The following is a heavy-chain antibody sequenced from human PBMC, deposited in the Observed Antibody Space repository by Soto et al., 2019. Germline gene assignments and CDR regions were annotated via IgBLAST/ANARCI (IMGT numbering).Heavy chain of an antibody. CDR3: AKDARPDGXWDFDY. D-gene: IGHD5-12*01. CDR1: GYTCSYYD. CDR2: VNPNNGDT. J-gene: IGHJ4*01. Sequence: ALLKVSCKASGYTCSYYDMNWVRQATGQGSEWIGWVNPNNGDTGYAQKFQGRVTLTTDISTTTAYLELTSLRSEDTAVYYCAKDARPDGXWDFDYWG. V-gene: IGHV1-8*01.